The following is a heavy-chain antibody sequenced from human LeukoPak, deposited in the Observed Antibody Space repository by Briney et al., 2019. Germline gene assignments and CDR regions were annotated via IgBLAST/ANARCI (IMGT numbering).Heavy chain of an antibody. J-gene: IGHJ4*02. CDR1: GGSVNSDNFY. CDR2: IYYSGNT. Sequence: SETLSLTCTVSGGSVNSDNFYWTWIRQPPGKGLEWIGYIYYSGNTNYNPSLKSRVTISVDTSKNQFSLKLNSVTAADTAVYYCATHSSASSFRFWGQGTLITVSS. CDR3: ATHSSASSFRF. V-gene: IGHV4-61*01. D-gene: IGHD3-10*01.